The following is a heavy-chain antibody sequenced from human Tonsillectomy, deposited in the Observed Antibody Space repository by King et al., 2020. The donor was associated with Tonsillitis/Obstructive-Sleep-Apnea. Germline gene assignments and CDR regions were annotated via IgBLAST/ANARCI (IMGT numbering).Heavy chain of an antibody. Sequence: QLVQSGAEVKNPGESLKISCEGSGYSCTSYWIGWVRQMPGKGLEWMEIIYPGDSDTRYSPSFQGQVTISADKSISTAYLQWSSLTASDTAIYYCARQYTTSQQSDYWGQGTLVTVSS. CDR2: IYPGDSDT. J-gene: IGHJ4*02. CDR1: GYSCTSYW. CDR3: ARQYTTSQQSDY. V-gene: IGHV5-51*01. D-gene: IGHD6-6*01.